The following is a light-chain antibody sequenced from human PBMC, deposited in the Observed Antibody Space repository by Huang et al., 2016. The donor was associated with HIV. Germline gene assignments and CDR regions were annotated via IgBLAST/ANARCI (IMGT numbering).Light chain of an antibody. Sequence: EIVLTQSPATLYLSPGERATLSCRASQSVSSDLAGYQQKPGQAPRLLIYDTSSRATGLPSRFSGSGSGTDFTLTISSLEPEDFAVYYCQQRSNWPPWTFGQGTKVEIK. CDR3: QQRSNWPPWT. CDR1: QSVSSD. J-gene: IGKJ1*01. CDR2: DTS. V-gene: IGKV3-11*01.